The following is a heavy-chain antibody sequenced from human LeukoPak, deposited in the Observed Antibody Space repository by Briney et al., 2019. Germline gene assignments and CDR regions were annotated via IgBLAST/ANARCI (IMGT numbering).Heavy chain of an antibody. CDR3: ARVWGIVVVPAARDLGWFDP. CDR2: IYYSGST. Sequence: SKTLSLTCTVSGGSISSSSYYWGWIRQPPGKGLEWIGSIYYSGSTYYNPSLKSRVTISVDTSKNQFSLKLSSVTAADTAVYYCARVWGIVVVPAARDLGWFDPWGQGTLVTVSS. V-gene: IGHV4-39*07. CDR1: GGSISSSSYY. J-gene: IGHJ5*02. D-gene: IGHD2-2*01.